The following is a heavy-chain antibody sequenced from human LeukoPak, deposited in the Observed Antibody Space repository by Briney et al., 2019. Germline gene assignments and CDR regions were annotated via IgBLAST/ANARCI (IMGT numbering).Heavy chain of an antibody. Sequence: SVKVSCKASGGTFSSYAISWVRQAPGQGLEWMGRIIPIFGTANYAQKFQGRVTITTDESTSTAYMELSSLRSEDTAVYYCARTYYGYFWGGRPRYYLHYWRQGTLVTVSS. V-gene: IGHV1-69*05. CDR1: GGTFSSYA. CDR3: ARTYYGYFWGGRPRYYLHY. D-gene: IGHD3-16*01. J-gene: IGHJ4*02. CDR2: IIPIFGTA.